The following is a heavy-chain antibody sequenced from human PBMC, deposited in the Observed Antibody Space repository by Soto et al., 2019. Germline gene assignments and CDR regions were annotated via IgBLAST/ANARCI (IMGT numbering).Heavy chain of an antibody. CDR3: VRMHGSNWYFDY. CDR2: TYYRSKWSS. D-gene: IGHD4-4*01. Sequence: PSQTLSLTCAISGDSVSNNSASWGWFRQSPSRGLEWLGRTYYRSKWSSDYAVSVTGRITITPDTSKNQFSLHLNSVTPGDTAVYYCVRMHGSNWYFDYWGQGTLVTVSS. CDR1: GDSVSNNSAS. V-gene: IGHV6-1*01. J-gene: IGHJ4*02.